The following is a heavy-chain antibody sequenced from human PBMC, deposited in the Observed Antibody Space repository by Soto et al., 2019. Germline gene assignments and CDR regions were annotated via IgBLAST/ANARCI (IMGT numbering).Heavy chain of an antibody. CDR3: ARARLRAVYAFDI. V-gene: IGHV4-31*03. J-gene: IGHJ3*02. CDR2: IYYSGST. Sequence: TLSLTCTVSGGSVSSGASYCTWIRQRPGKGLEWIGYIYYSGSTYYSPSLKSRLSISLHTSKTQYSLRLSSVTPADTAMYYGARARLRAVYAFDIWGQGTMVTVSS. D-gene: IGHD5-12*01. CDR1: GGSVSSGASY.